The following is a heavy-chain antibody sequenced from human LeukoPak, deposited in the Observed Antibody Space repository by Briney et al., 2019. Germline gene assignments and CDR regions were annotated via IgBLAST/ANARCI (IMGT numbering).Heavy chain of an antibody. Sequence: GASVKVSFKASGYTFTSYYMHWVRQAPGQGLEWMGIINPSGGSTSYAQKFQGRVTMTRDMSTSTVYMELSSLRSEDTAVYYCARTASGYCSSTSCYGGGRFDPWGQGTLVTVSS. CDR1: GYTFTSYY. V-gene: IGHV1-46*01. J-gene: IGHJ5*02. CDR3: ARTASGYCSSTSCYGGGRFDP. CDR2: INPSGGST. D-gene: IGHD2-2*01.